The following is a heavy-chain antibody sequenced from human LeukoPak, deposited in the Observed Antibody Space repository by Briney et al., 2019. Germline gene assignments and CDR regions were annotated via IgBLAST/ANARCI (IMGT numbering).Heavy chain of an antibody. CDR1: GFTFSTYW. CDR3: ARDPGSGYEEHFDY. CDR2: INQDGSQK. D-gene: IGHD5-12*01. J-gene: IGHJ4*02. V-gene: IGHV3-7*03. Sequence: PGGSLRLSCAASGFTFSTYWMSWVRQAPGKGLEWVANINQDGSQKYYVDSVKGRFTISRDNAKDSLYLQMNSLRAEDTAVYYCARDPGSGYEEHFDYWGQGTLVTVSS.